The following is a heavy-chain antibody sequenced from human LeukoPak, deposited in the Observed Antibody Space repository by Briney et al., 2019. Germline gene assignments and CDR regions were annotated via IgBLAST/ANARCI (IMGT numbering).Heavy chain of an antibody. D-gene: IGHD1-20*01. CDR3: AKNRDNWNDLDEFDY. J-gene: IGHJ4*02. CDR2: IRYDGSNK. V-gene: IGHV3-30*02. Sequence: GGSLRLSCAASGFTFSSYGMHWVRQAPGKGLEWVAVIRYDGSNKYYADSVKGRFTISRDNSKNTLYLQMNSLRAEDTAVYYCAKNRDNWNDLDEFDYWGQGTLVTVSS. CDR1: GFTFSSYG.